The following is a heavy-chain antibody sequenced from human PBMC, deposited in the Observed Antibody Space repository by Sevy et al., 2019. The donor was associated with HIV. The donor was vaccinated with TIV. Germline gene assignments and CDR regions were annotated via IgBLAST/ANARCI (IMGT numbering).Heavy chain of an antibody. CDR3: ARGSSNWGYNWFDP. J-gene: IGHJ5*02. V-gene: IGHV1-2*02. CDR1: GYTFIGYY. D-gene: IGHD7-27*01. CDR2: INPNTGDT. Sequence: ASVKVSCKASGYTFIGYYIHWVRQAPGQGLEWMGWINPNTGDTNYAQKFQGRVTMTRDTSISTAYMELNSLTSDDTAVDYCARGSSNWGYNWFDPWGQGTLVTVSS.